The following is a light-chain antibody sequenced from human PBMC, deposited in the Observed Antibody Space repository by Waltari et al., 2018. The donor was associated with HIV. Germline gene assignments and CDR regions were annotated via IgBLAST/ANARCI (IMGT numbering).Light chain of an antibody. J-gene: IGLJ1*01. V-gene: IGLV1-44*01. CDR1: NSNTGSNT. CDR3: ATWDDSLGTYV. CDR2: SDN. Sequence: QSVLTQPPSASGTPGQRVTISCSGGNSNTGSNTVNWYRQLPGPAPNLLIYSDNQRPSGVPDRISGSKSGTSASLAISGLQSEDEADYYCATWDDSLGTYVFGTATKVTVL.